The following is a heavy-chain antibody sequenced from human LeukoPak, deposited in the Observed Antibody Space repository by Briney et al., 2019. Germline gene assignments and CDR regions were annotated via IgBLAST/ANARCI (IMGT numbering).Heavy chain of an antibody. J-gene: IGHJ6*02. D-gene: IGHD3-22*01. V-gene: IGHV3-23*01. CDR2: ISGSGGST. CDR1: GFTFSSYA. Sequence: GASLRLSCAASGFTFSSYAMSWVRQAPGKGLEWVSAISGSGGSTYYADSVKGRFTISRDNSKNTLYLQMNSLRAEDTAAYYCAKKIGGYYDSSGYYLDVWGQGTTVTVSS. CDR3: AKKIGGYYDSSGYYLDV.